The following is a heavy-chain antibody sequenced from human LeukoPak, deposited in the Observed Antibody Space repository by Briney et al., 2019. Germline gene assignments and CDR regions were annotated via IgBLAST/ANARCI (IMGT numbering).Heavy chain of an antibody. D-gene: IGHD6-13*01. J-gene: IGHJ6*02. Sequence: SETLSLTCTVPGGSISSYYWSWIRQPPGKGLEWIGYIYYSGSTNYNPSLKSRVTISVDTSKNQFSLKLSSVTAADTAVYYCARLAAAGNYYYYGMDVWGQGTTVTVSS. V-gene: IGHV4-59*01. CDR2: IYYSGST. CDR1: GGSISSYY. CDR3: ARLAAAGNYYYYGMDV.